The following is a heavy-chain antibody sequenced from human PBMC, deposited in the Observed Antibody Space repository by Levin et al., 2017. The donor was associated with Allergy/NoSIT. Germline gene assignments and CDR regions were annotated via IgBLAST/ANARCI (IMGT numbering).Heavy chain of an antibody. CDR3: AKPSVLLWFGELGGSYYFDY. D-gene: IGHD3-10*01. J-gene: IGHJ4*02. Sequence: GGSLRLSCAASGFTFSSYGMHWVRQAPGKGLEWVAVISYDGSNKYYADSVKGRFTISRDNSKNTLYLQMNSLRAEDTAVYYCAKPSVLLWFGELGGSYYFDYWGQGTLVTVSS. CDR1: GFTFSSYG. CDR2: ISYDGSNK. V-gene: IGHV3-30*18.